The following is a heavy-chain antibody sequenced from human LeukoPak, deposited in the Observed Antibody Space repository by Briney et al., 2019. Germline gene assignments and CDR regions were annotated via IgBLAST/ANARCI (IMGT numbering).Heavy chain of an antibody. CDR3: ARHIENCGGDCPFDY. CDR1: GYSFTSYW. Sequence: GESLKISCKGSGYSFTSYWMGWMRQMPGKGLEWMGIIYPGDSDIRYSPSFQGQVTMSADKSISTAYLEWSSLKASDTAMYFCARHIENCGGDCPFDYWGQGTLVTVSS. J-gene: IGHJ4*02. D-gene: IGHD2-21*02. CDR2: IYPGDSDI. V-gene: IGHV5-51*01.